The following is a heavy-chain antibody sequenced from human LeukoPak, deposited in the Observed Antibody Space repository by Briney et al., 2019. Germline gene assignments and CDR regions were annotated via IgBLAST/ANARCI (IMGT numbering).Heavy chain of an antibody. D-gene: IGHD4-23*01. CDR1: GFTFSSYS. Sequence: GGSLRLSCAASGFTFSSYSMNWVRQAPGKGLEWVSYISSSSSTIYYADSVKGRFTISRDNAKNSLYLQMNSLRAEDTAVYYCAKDKTLAAFDIWGQGTMVTVSS. J-gene: IGHJ3*02. CDR3: AKDKTLAAFDI. CDR2: ISSSSSTI. V-gene: IGHV3-48*01.